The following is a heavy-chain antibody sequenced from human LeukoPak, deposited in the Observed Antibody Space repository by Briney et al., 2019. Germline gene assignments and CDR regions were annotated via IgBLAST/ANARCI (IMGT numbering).Heavy chain of an antibody. CDR3: ARESMTYYDILTTPGYYMDV. Sequence: SETLSLTCTVSGDSISSGDYYWSWIRQPAGKGLEWIGRISSSGSTNYNPSLKSRVTISVDTANNQFSLKLSSVTAADTAVYYCARESMTYYDILTTPGYYMDVWGKGTTVTVSS. V-gene: IGHV4-61*02. J-gene: IGHJ6*03. D-gene: IGHD3-9*01. CDR1: GDSISSGDYY. CDR2: ISSSGST.